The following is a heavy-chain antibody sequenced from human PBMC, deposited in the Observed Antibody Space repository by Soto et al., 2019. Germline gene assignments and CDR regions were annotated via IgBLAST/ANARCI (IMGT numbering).Heavy chain of an antibody. CDR2: ISDDGDNK. CDR1: GLTLSRYS. V-gene: IGHV3-30-3*01. CDR3: ARIITIFGVETQDELDF. D-gene: IGHD3-3*01. Sequence: VHVVESGGGVVQPGTSARLSCSASGLTLSRYSLHWVRQAPGKGLEWVAMISDDGDNKYYADFVKGRFTISRDSSKNTLLLEMNSLRPEDTAVYYCARIITIFGVETQDELDFWGRGSLVTVSS. J-gene: IGHJ4*02.